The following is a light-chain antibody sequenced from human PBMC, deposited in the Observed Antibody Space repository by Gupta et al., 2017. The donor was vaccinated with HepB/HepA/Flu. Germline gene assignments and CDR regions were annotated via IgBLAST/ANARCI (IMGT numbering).Light chain of an antibody. CDR2: EVG. CDR3: CSYAGSSTYV. V-gene: IGLV2-23*02. Sequence: QSALTQAASVSGSPGQSITIYCAGTSSDVGSYNLVSWFQQHPGKAPKLMIYEVGQRPSGISNRFSGSKSGNTASLTISGLQAEDEADYYCCSYAGSSTYVCGTGTSVTVL. CDR1: SSDVGSYNL. J-gene: IGLJ1*01.